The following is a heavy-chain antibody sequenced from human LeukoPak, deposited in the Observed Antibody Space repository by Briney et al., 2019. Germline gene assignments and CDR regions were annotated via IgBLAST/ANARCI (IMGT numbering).Heavy chain of an antibody. J-gene: IGHJ4*02. CDR2: IRSKVNSYAT. Sequence: GGSLRLSCAASGFTFSGSGMHWVRQASGKGLEWVGRIRSKVNSYATAYAASVKGSFTISRDDSKNTAYLQMNSLKIEDTAVYYCTTDSSGYWGQGTLVTVSS. D-gene: IGHD2-15*01. CDR3: TTDSSGY. CDR1: GFTFSGSG. V-gene: IGHV3-73*01.